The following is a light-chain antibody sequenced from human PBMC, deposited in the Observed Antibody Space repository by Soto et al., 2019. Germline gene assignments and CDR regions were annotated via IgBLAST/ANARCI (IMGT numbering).Light chain of an antibody. Sequence: DIQMTQSPSSVSASVGDRVTITFRASQGVSSWLAWYQQKPGKAPNLLIYATSNLQSGVPSRFSGSGSGTDFTLTISSLQPEDFATYYCQQSYSTPITFGQGTRLEI. CDR1: QGVSSW. CDR3: QQSYSTPIT. CDR2: ATS. J-gene: IGKJ5*01. V-gene: IGKV1-12*01.